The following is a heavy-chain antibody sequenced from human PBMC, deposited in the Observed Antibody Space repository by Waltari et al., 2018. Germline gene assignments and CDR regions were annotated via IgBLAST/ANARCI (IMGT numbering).Heavy chain of an antibody. CDR1: GFTLSSYW. J-gene: IGHJ4*02. CDR2: INPDGSTI. D-gene: IGHD3-10*01. V-gene: IGHV3-74*01. Sequence: EVQLVESGGDLVQPGGSLRLSCAASGFTLSSYWMHWVRQVPGKGLVWVSRINPDGSTINYADAVRGRFTISRDSAKNTLYLQMNSLRAEDTAVYYCTKDTFGEYDSWGQGTLVTVSS. CDR3: TKDTFGEYDS.